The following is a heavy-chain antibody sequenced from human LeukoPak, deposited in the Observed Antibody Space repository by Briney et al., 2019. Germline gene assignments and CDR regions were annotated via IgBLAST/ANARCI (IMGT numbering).Heavy chain of an antibody. D-gene: IGHD5-12*01. CDR2: ISAYNVNT. V-gene: IGHV1-18*04. CDR3: ARDDWEGGYGPGYFDL. CDR1: RYTFTGYY. Sequence: GASVKVSCKASRYTFTGYYMHWVRQAPGQGLEWMGWISAYNVNTNYAQKLQGRVTMTTDTSTSTAYMELRSLRSDDTAVYYCARDDWEGGYGPGYFDLWGRGTLVTVPS. J-gene: IGHJ2*01.